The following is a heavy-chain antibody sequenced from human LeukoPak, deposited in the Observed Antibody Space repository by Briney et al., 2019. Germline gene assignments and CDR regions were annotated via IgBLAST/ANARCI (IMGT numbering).Heavy chain of an antibody. CDR3: ARGARITILPTLNWFDP. D-gene: IGHD3-9*01. CDR2: INHSGST. CDR1: GDSFSDYY. J-gene: IGHJ5*02. Sequence: PSETLSLTCAVYGDSFSDYYWNWIRQPPGKGLEWLGEINHSGSTNYNPSLKRRVTISVDTSKKHFSLKLSSVTAADTAVYYCARGARITILPTLNWFDPWGQGTLVTLSS. V-gene: IGHV4-34*01.